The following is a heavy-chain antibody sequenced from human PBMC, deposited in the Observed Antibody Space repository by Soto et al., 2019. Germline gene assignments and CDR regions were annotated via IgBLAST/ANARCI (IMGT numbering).Heavy chain of an antibody. CDR3: ARDQRGIAARPSLGYYGMDV. D-gene: IGHD6-6*01. J-gene: IGHJ6*02. CDR2: ISSSSSYT. Sequence: PGGSLRLSCAASGFTFSDYYMSWIRQAPGKGLEWVSYISSSSSYTNYADSVKGRFTISRDNAKNSLYLQMNSLRAEDTAVYYCARDQRGIAARPSLGYYGMDVWGQGTTVTVSS. V-gene: IGHV3-11*06. CDR1: GFTFSDYY.